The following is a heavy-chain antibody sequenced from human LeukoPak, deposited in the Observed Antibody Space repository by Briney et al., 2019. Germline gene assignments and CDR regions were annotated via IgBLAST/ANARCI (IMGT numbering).Heavy chain of an antibody. J-gene: IGHJ4*02. CDR1: GGSISSGGYY. Sequence: SQTLSLTCTVSGGSISSGGYYWSWIRQHPRKGLEWIGYIYYSGSTYYNPSLKSRVTISVDTSKNQFSLKLSSVTAADTAVYYCARCGKDGDYVQNWGQGTLVTISS. CDR2: IYYSGST. V-gene: IGHV4-31*03. CDR3: ARCGKDGDYVQN. D-gene: IGHD4-17*01.